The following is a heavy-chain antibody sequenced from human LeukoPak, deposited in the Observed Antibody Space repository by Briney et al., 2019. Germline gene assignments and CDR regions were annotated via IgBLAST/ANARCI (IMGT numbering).Heavy chain of an antibody. CDR2: IKQDGSEK. V-gene: IGHV3-7*01. Sequence: PGGSLRLSCAASGFTFSSYWMSWVRQAPGKGLEWVANIKQDGSEKYYVDSVKGRFTISRDNAKNSLYLQMNSLRAEDTAVYYCARAEFDFWSGYDSGYYYYMDVWGKGTTVTVSS. D-gene: IGHD3-3*01. CDR3: ARAEFDFWSGYDSGYYYYMDV. J-gene: IGHJ6*03. CDR1: GFTFSSYW.